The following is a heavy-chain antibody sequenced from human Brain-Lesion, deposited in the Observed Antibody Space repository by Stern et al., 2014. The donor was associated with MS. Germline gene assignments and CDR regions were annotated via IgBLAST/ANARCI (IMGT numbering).Heavy chain of an antibody. J-gene: IGHJ4*02. Sequence: QLVQSGPGLVKPSETLSLTCTVSGGSISSSTYYWAWIRQPPGKGLEGIGNIYYSGFSYYNPSLKSRVTISVAMSKTQFSLKLSSVTAADTAIYYCARHDSVPRPSQLYSARDRGPGYFDYWGQGTLVTVSS. V-gene: IGHV4-39*01. CDR3: ARHDSVPRPSQLYSARDRGPGYFDY. CDR2: IYYSGFS. D-gene: IGHD1-26*01. CDR1: GGSISSSTYY.